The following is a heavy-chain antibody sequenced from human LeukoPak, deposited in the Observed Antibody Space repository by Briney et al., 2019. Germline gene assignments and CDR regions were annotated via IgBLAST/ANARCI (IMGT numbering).Heavy chain of an antibody. CDR1: GYTFTSYA. CDR2: INAGNGNT. J-gene: IGHJ5*02. CDR3: ARVSQYSSGSLHWFDP. D-gene: IGHD6-25*01. V-gene: IGHV1-3*01. Sequence: ASVKVSCKASGYTFTSYAMHWVRQAPGQRLEWMGWINAGNGNTKYSQEFQGRVTMTTDTSTSTAYMELRSLRSDDTAVYYCARVSQYSSGSLHWFDPWGQGTLVTVSS.